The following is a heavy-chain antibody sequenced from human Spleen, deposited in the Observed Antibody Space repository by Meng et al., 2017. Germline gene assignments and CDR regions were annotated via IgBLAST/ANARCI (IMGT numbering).Heavy chain of an antibody. Sequence: GESLKISCAASGFTFSSYSMNWVRQAPGKGLEWVSSISSSSSYIYYADSVKGRFTISRDNAKNSLYLQMNSLRAEDTAVYYCARSRSDSSGYYYTNIDYWGQGTRVTVSS. CDR1: GFTFSSYS. CDR3: ARSRSDSSGYYYTNIDY. D-gene: IGHD3-22*01. V-gene: IGHV3-21*01. CDR2: ISSSSSYI. J-gene: IGHJ4*02.